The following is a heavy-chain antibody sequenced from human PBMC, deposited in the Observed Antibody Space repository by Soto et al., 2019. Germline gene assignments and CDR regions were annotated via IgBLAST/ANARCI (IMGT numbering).Heavy chain of an antibody. CDR3: ARDRSSSWYEDYYYGMDV. Sequence: PGGSLRLSCAASGFTFSSYSMNWVRQAPGKGLEWVSSISSSSSYIYYADSVKGRFTISRDNAKNSLYLQMNSLRAEDTAVYYCARDRSSSWYEDYYYGMDVWGQGTTVTVSS. CDR1: GFTFSSYS. V-gene: IGHV3-21*01. CDR2: ISSSSSYI. J-gene: IGHJ6*02. D-gene: IGHD6-13*01.